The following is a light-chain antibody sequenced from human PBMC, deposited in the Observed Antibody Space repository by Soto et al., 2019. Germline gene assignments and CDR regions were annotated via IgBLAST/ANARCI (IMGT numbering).Light chain of an antibody. V-gene: IGKV1-33*01. CDR1: QDISNY. Sequence: DIQMTQSPSSLSASVGDRVTITCQASQDISNYLNWYQQKPGKAPKVLIYDASNVETGVPSRFSGSRSGTDFTFTISSLQPEDIATYYCQQYDNLPITFGQGTRLEIK. CDR3: QQYDNLPIT. J-gene: IGKJ5*01. CDR2: DAS.